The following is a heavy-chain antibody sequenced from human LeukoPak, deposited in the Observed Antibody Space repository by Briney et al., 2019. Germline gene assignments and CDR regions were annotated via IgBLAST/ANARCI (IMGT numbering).Heavy chain of an antibody. Sequence: SETLSLTCTVSGASISTYYWSWFRQPAGKGLEWIGRIHASGTTYYNPSLKSRVSMSIDMSKNQFSLRLNSVTAADTAVFYCARDIGSRIWGKGTTVTVSS. CDR2: IHASGTT. J-gene: IGHJ6*04. V-gene: IGHV4-4*07. CDR3: ARDIGSRI. CDR1: GASISTYY. D-gene: IGHD1-26*01.